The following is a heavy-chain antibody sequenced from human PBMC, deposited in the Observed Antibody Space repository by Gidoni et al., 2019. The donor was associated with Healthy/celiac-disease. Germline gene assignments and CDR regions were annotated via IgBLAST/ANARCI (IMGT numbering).Heavy chain of an antibody. CDR2: TYHSGST. V-gene: IGHV4-38-2*01. CDR1: GYSISSGYY. D-gene: IGHD3-16*01. J-gene: IGHJ1*01. CDR3: ARWGGLGYFQH. Sequence: QVQLQESGPRLVKPSETLSLTCAVSGYSISSGYYWGWIRQPPGKGLEWIGSTYHSGSTHYTPSLKSRVTISVETPKNQFSLKLSSVTAADTAVYYCARWGGLGYFQHWGQGTLVTVSS.